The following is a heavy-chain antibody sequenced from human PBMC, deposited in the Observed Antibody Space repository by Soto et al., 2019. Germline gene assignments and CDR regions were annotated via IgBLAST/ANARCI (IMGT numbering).Heavy chain of an antibody. D-gene: IGHD3-22*01. J-gene: IGHJ1*01. V-gene: IGHV1-18*01. CDR3: STDFGIVVITTQH. CDR2: ISAYNGNT. CDR1: GYTFTYIA. Sequence: ASVNASCKASGYTFTYIASSWVRQAPGQGLEWMGWISAYNGNTNYAQKFQGRVTVSTDTSISTTYMELSSLTSEDTAVYYCSTDFGIVVITTQHWGRGTLVTAPQ.